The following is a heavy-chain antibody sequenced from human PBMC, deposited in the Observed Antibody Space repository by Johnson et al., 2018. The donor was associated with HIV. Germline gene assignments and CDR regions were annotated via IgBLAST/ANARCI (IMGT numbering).Heavy chain of an antibody. CDR3: ARDLIVVVVAATQWGDAFDI. CDR2: ISYDGSNK. Sequence: QVQVVESGGGVVQPGRSLRLSCAASGFTFSSYAMHWVRQAPGKGLEWVAVISYDGSNKYYADSVKGRFTISRDNSKNTLYLQMNSLRAEDTAVYYFARDLIVVVVAATQWGDAFDIWGQGTMVTVSS. J-gene: IGHJ3*02. V-gene: IGHV3-30*04. CDR1: GFTFSSYA. D-gene: IGHD2-15*01.